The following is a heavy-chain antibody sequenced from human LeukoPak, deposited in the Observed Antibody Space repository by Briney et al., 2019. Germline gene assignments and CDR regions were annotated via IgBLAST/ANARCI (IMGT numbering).Heavy chain of an antibody. CDR1: GFTFDDYA. J-gene: IGHJ4*02. D-gene: IGHD5-18*01. V-gene: IGHV3-9*01. CDR3: AKALDTAMVTGLDY. Sequence: GGSLRLSCAASGFTFDDYAMHWVRQAPGKGLEWVSGISWNSGSIGYADSVKGRFTISRDNAKNSLYLQMNSLRAEDTALYYCAKALDTAMVTGLDYWGQGTLVTVSS. CDR2: ISWNSGSI.